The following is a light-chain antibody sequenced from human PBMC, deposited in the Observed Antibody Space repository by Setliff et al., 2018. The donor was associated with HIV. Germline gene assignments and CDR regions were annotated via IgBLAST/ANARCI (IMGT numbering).Light chain of an antibody. CDR1: NSDVGSYNL. CDR2: EDN. V-gene: IGLV2-23*02. J-gene: IGLJ2*01. Sequence: QSALTQPASVSGSPGQSTTITCTGTNSDVGSYNLVSWYQHHPGKAPKLIIYEDNKRPSGVSNRFSGSKSGNTASLTISGLQAEDEADYHCCSYAGSSSFQFGGGTKGTVL. CDR3: CSYAGSSSFQ.